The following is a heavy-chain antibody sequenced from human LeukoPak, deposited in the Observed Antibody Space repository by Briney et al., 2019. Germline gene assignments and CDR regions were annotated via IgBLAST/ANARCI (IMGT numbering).Heavy chain of an antibody. V-gene: IGHV3-48*01. Sequence: GGSLRHSCAASGFRFSDYSMNWVRQAPGKGLEWISYIGISSGNTNYADSVKGRFTISGDKAKNSLYLQMNSLRVEDTAVYYCARDYKYAFDNWGQGTLVTVSS. CDR1: GFRFSDYS. J-gene: IGHJ4*02. D-gene: IGHD5-24*01. CDR3: ARDYKYAFDN. CDR2: IGISSGNT.